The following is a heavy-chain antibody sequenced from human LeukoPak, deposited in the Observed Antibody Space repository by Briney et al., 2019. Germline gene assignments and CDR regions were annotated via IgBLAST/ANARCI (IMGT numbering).Heavy chain of an antibody. V-gene: IGHV4-34*01. D-gene: IGHD6-13*01. CDR3: ARLIAAAGTRYFDY. Sequence: SETLSLTCAVYGGSFSGYYWSWIRQPPGKGLEWIGEINHSGSTNYNPSLKSRVTISVDTSKSQFSLKLSSVTAADTAVYYCARLIAAAGTRYFDYWGQGTLVTVSS. CDR2: INHSGST. CDR1: GGSFSGYY. J-gene: IGHJ4*02.